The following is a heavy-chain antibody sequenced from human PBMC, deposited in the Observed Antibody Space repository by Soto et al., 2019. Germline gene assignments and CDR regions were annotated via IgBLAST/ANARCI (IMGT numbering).Heavy chain of an antibody. D-gene: IGHD5-18*01. V-gene: IGHV3-21*01. CDR3: ARDQPGYSYGYGLGY. J-gene: IGHJ4*02. CDR2: ISSSSSYI. Sequence: PGGSLRLSCAAPGFTFSSYSMNWVRQAPGKGLEWVSSISSSSSYIYYADSVKGRFTISRDNAKNSLYLQMNSLRAEDTAVYYCARDQPGYSYGYGLGYWGQGTLVTSPQ. CDR1: GFTFSSYS.